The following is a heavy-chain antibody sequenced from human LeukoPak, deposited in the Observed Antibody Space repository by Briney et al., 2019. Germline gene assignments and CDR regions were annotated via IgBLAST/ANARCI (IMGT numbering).Heavy chain of an antibody. Sequence: GGSLRLSCAASGFTFSSYWMHWVRQAPGKGLVWVSRINSDGISTNYADSVKGRFTISRDNSKNTLYLQMNSLRAEDTAVYYCVQSGGMDVWGQGTTVTVSS. V-gene: IGHV3-74*01. J-gene: IGHJ6*02. CDR3: VQSGGMDV. CDR1: GFTFSSYW. CDR2: INSDGIST.